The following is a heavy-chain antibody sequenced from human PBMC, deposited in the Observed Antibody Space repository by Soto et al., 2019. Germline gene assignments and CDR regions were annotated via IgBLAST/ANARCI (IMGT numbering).Heavy chain of an antibody. J-gene: IGHJ6*02. V-gene: IGHV5-51*01. CDR2: IYPGDSDV. D-gene: IGHD3-9*01. CDR3: ARLTGLPISHSMEV. Sequence: GESLKISCEGSVYTFNTYWIGWVRHMPGKGLEWMGVIYPGDSDVKYSPSFQGQVTISVDKSISTAYLQWSSLKASDSAMYYCARLTGLPISHSMEVWGQGTTVSVSS. CDR1: VYTFNTYW.